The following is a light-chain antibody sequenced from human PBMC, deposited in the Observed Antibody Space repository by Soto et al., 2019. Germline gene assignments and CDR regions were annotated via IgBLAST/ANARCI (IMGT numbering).Light chain of an antibody. CDR1: KLGDKY. CDR3: QAWDSRTV. V-gene: IGLV3-1*01. J-gene: IGLJ2*01. CDR2: QDS. Sequence: SYELTQPPSVSVSPGQTASITCSGDKLGDKYACWYQQKPGQSPVLVIYQDSKRPSGIPERFSGSNSGNTATLTISGTQAMDEADAYCQAWDSRTVFGGGTKLTVL.